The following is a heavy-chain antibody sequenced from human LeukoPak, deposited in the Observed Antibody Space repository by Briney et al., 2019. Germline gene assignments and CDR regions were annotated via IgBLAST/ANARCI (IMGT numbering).Heavy chain of an antibody. CDR1: GFSFSAYW. Sequence: GESLRLSCAASGFSFSAYWMSWVRQAPGKGLEWVANIKVDGTEKYYVDSVKGRFTISRDNAKNSLSLQMSGLRAEDTAVYYCARDWNGSGTAFDHWGQGTLVTVSP. J-gene: IGHJ4*02. D-gene: IGHD1-1*01. V-gene: IGHV3-7*05. CDR3: ARDWNGSGTAFDH. CDR2: IKVDGTEK.